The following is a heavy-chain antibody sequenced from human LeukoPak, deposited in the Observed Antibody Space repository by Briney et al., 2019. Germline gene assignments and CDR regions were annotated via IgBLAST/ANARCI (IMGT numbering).Heavy chain of an antibody. Sequence: GGSLRLSCAASGFTFSSYAMSWVRQAPGKGLEWVSAISGSGGSTYYADSVKGRFTISRDNSKNTLYLQMNSLRAEDTAVYYCARDFYDFWSGYYHYYYYYGMDVWGQGTTVTVSS. J-gene: IGHJ6*02. D-gene: IGHD3-3*01. V-gene: IGHV3-23*01. CDR2: ISGSGGST. CDR3: ARDFYDFWSGYYHYYYYYGMDV. CDR1: GFTFSSYA.